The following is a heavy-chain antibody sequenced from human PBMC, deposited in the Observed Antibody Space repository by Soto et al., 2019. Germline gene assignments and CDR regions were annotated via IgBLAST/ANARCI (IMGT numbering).Heavy chain of an antibody. D-gene: IGHD3-22*01. CDR2: IIPIFGTA. CDR3: ASLHYDSSGYYPYYGMDV. Sequence: ASVKVSCKASGGTFSSYAISWVRQAPGQGLEWMGGIIPIFGTANYAQKFQGRVTITADESTSTAYMELSSLRSEDTAVYYCASLHYDSSGYYPYYGMDVWGQGTTVTVSS. J-gene: IGHJ6*02. CDR1: GGTFSSYA. V-gene: IGHV1-69*13.